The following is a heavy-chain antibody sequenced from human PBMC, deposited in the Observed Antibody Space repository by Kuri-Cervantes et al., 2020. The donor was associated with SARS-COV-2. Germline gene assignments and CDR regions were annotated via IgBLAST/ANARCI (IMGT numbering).Heavy chain of an antibody. D-gene: IGHD3-10*01. CDR3: ARDLTMVRGVIQPLDY. V-gene: IGHV1-69*10. J-gene: IGHJ4*02. Sequence: SVKVSCKASGGTFSSYAISWVRQAPGQGLEWMGGIIPILAITNYAQKFQGRVTMTTDTSTSTAYMELRSLRSDDTAVYYCARDLTMVRGVIQPLDYWGQGTLVTVSS. CDR2: IIPILAIT. CDR1: GGTFSSYA.